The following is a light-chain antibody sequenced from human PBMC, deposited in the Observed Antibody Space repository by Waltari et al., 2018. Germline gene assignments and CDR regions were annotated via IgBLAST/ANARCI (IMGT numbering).Light chain of an antibody. Sequence: QSALTQEASVSGTVGQKVTLSCTGNSDNVGSYAVGWYQQISHGAPKTVMFANSLPPGIPDRCSGSKSGTTASLTISGLQPDDEADYDCSTWDYSLSAQVVGGGTKLTVL. CDR1: SDNVGSYA. CDR2: ANS. J-gene: IGLJ2*01. CDR3: STWDYSLSAQV. V-gene: IGLV1-44*01.